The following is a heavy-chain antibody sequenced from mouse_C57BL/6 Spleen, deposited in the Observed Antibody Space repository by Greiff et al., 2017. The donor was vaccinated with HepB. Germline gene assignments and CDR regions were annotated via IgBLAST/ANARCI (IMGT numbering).Heavy chain of an antibody. J-gene: IGHJ1*03. CDR1: GYTFTSYW. D-gene: IGHD1-1*01. CDR3: ARRPYYGSHWYFDV. Sequence: QVQLQQSGAELVMPGASVKLSCKASGYTFTSYWMHWVKQRPGQGLEWIGEIDPSDSYTNYNQKFKGKSTLTVDKSSSTAYMQLSSLTSEDSAVYYCARRPYYGSHWYFDVWGTGTTVTVSS. CDR2: IDPSDSYT. V-gene: IGHV1-69*01.